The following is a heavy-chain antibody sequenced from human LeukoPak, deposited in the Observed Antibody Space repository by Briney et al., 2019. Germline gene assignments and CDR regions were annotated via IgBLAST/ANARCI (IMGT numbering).Heavy chain of an antibody. V-gene: IGHV3-33*01. CDR2: IWYDGSNK. CDR1: GSTFSNYG. Sequence: GGSLRLSCAASGSTFSNYGMHWVRQAPGKGLEWVAVIWYDGSNKYYADSVKGRFTISRDNSKNTLYLQMNSLRAEDTAVYYCARGPGDDSSGYSVEYFQHWGQGTLVTVSS. D-gene: IGHD3-22*01. CDR3: ARGPGDDSSGYSVEYFQH. J-gene: IGHJ1*01.